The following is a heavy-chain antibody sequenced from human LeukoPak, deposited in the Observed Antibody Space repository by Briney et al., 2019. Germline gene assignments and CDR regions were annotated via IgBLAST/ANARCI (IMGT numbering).Heavy chain of an antibody. D-gene: IGHD1-26*01. CDR2: IYPGDSDT. V-gene: IGHV5-51*01. Sequence: GESLKISCQASEYTFTSYWIGWVRQMPGKGLDWIGIIYPGDSDTRYSPSFQGQVTISADKSISTAYLQWSSLKASDTAMYYCARQPKRSYYVRPYFDYWGQGTLVTVSS. J-gene: IGHJ4*02. CDR3: ARQPKRSYYVRPYFDY. CDR1: EYTFTSYW.